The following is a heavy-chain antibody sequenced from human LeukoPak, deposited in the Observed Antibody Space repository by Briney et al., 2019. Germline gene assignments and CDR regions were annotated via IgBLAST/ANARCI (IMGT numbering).Heavy chain of an antibody. J-gene: IGHJ5*02. V-gene: IGHV3-48*03. D-gene: IGHD5-12*01. CDR2: ITASSTTI. Sequence: GGSLRLSCAASGFTFSSYEMNWVRQAPGQGLEWISYITASSTTIYYADSVKGRFTISRDNAKNSLYLQMNGLRGEDTAAYYCAKGPGARGHFNWFDPWGQGTLVTVSS. CDR1: GFTFSSYE. CDR3: AKGPGARGHFNWFDP.